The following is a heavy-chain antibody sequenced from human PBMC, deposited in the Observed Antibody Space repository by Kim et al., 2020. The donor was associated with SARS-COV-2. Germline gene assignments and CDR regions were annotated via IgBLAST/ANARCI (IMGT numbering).Heavy chain of an antibody. CDR3: ARGPTTAVGQSGDFDL. CDR2: ITHSGSP. V-gene: IGHV4-34*01. J-gene: IGHJ2*01. CDR1: SGSFSGYY. Sequence: SETLSLTCAVYSGSFSGYYWTWIRQPPGKGLEWIGEITHSGSPIYNPSLKSRVIISVDTSKNQFSLKVNSVTAADTAVSYCARGPTTAVGQSGDFDLWGR. D-gene: IGHD6-13*01.